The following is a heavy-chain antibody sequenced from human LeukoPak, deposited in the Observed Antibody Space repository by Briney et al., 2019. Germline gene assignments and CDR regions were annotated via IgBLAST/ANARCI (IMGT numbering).Heavy chain of an antibody. V-gene: IGHV3-30*04. Sequence: GGSLRLSCASSGFIFSGYAVQWLRQAPGKGLEWVAAFSYGGSKQYYADSVKGRFTISRDNSKDTLYLQMNGLRPEDTGPYHYSTQIKYSSSPYIPCDHWGQGSRVTASS. CDR3: STQIKYSSSPYIPCDH. D-gene: IGHD6-6*01. J-gene: IGHJ4*02. CDR1: GFIFSGYA. CDR2: FSYGGSKQ.